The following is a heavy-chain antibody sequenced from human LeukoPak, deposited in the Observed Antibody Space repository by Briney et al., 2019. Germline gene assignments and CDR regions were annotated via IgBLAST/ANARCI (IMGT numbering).Heavy chain of an antibody. CDR2: IYYSGST. V-gene: IGHV4-39*01. J-gene: IGHJ6*02. CDR3: ARLVEYSYDTTPYGMDV. Sequence: SETLPLTCTVSGGSISSSSYYWGWIRQPPGKGLEWIGSIYYSGSTYYNPSLKSRVTISVDTSKNQFSLKLSSVTAADTAVYYCARLVEYSYDTTPYGMDVWGQGTTVTVSS. D-gene: IGHD5-18*01. CDR1: GGSISSSSYY.